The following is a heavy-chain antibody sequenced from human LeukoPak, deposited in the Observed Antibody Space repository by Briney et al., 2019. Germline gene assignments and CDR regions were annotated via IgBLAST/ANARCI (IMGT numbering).Heavy chain of an antibody. J-gene: IGHJ4*02. CDR3: AADSHTSGFDY. CDR1: GGRFGNYA. Sequence: SVKGSCKASGGRFGNYALNWVRQAPGQRFEWMGAITPLYGASNYAQKFQGRLTIVADESTGTGYMELRSLASEDTAVYYCAADSHTSGFDYWAQGTLVTVSS. CDR2: ITPLYGAS. D-gene: IGHD1-1*01. V-gene: IGHV1-69*13.